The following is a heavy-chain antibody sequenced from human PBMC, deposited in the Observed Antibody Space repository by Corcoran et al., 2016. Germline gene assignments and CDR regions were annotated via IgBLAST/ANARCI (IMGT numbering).Heavy chain of an antibody. V-gene: IGHV1-46*01. Sequence: QVQLVQSGAEVKKPGASVKVSCKASGYTFTSYYMHWVRQAPGQGLEWMGITNPSGGSTSYAQKFQGRVTMTRDTSTSTVYMELSSLSSEDTAVYYWARSRMTMVRGGKGGLFFDYWGQGTLVTVSS. CDR1: GYTFTSYY. CDR3: ARSRMTMVRGGKGGLFFDY. J-gene: IGHJ4*02. CDR2: TNPSGGST. D-gene: IGHD3-10*01.